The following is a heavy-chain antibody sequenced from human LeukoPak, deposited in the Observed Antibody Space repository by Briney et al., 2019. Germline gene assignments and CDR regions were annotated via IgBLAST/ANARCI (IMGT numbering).Heavy chain of an antibody. Sequence: GGSLRLSCAASGFTFSSYWMSWVRQAPGKGLEWVANIKQDGSEKYYVDSVKGRFTISRDNAKNSLYLQINSLRAEDTAVYYCARVSWHDYGGNWELDYWGQGTLVTVSS. CDR1: GFTFSSYW. CDR2: IKQDGSEK. D-gene: IGHD4-23*01. CDR3: ARVSWHDYGGNWELDY. V-gene: IGHV3-7*01. J-gene: IGHJ4*02.